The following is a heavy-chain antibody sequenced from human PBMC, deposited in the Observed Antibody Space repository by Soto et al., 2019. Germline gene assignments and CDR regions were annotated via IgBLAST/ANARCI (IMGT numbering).Heavy chain of an antibody. CDR2: ISYDGSDK. V-gene: IGHV3-30-3*01. Sequence: GGSLRLSCEASGFTFSSYAMHWVRQAPGKGLDWVADISYDGSDKYYADSVKGRFTISRDNSKNTLYLEMNSLRPEDTAIYYCARVASNSARLALFNFWGQGTLVTVSS. CDR3: ARVASNSARLALFNF. J-gene: IGHJ4*02. CDR1: GFTFSSYA. D-gene: IGHD6-19*01.